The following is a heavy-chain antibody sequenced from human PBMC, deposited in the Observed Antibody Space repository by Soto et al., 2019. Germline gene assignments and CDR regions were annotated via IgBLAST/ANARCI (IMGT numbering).Heavy chain of an antibody. D-gene: IGHD3-10*01. V-gene: IGHV4-39*02. CDR1: GGSISSSIHY. CDR2: IYYTGSTS. Sequence: SETLSLTCTVSGGSISSSIHYWGWIRQPPGRGLEWVGSIYYTGSTSYYNPSLMGRVTISVDTSKNRFSLKLSSVTAADTAVYYCAREAMVRGVISWFDPWGQGTLVTVPS. CDR3: AREAMVRGVISWFDP. J-gene: IGHJ5*02.